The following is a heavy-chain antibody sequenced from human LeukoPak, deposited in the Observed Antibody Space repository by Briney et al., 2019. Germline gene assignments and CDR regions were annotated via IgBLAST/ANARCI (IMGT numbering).Heavy chain of an antibody. CDR1: GGTFSSYA. CDR2: IIPIFGTA. CDR3: ARLTYSSSWYDY. Sequence: SVKVSCKASGGTFSSYAVSWVRQAPGQGLEWMGRIIPIFGTANYAQKFQGRVTITTDESTSTAYMELSSLRSEDTAVYYCARLTYSSSWYDYWGQGTLVTVSS. D-gene: IGHD6-13*01. V-gene: IGHV1-69*05. J-gene: IGHJ4*02.